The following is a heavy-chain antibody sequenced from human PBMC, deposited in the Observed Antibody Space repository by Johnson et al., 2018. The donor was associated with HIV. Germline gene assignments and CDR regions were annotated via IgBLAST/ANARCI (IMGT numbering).Heavy chain of an antibody. CDR2: ISSSGRTI. D-gene: IGHD3-9*01. J-gene: IGHJ3*02. CDR1: GFIFSDYY. CDR3: AREEGTDILTRGDAFDI. V-gene: IGHV3-11*04. Sequence: GVVKPGGSLRLSCAASGFIFSDYYMTWIRQAPGKGLESISYISSSGRTIYYADSVKGRFTMSRDNAKKSLYLQMNSLRAEDTAVYYCAREEGTDILTRGDAFDIWGQGTMVTVSS.